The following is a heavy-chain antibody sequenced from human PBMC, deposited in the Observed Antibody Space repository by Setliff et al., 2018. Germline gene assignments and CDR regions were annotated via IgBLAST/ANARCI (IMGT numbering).Heavy chain of an antibody. CDR2: INTITGNP. D-gene: IGHD2-2*01. CDR1: GYTFSGYA. V-gene: IGHV7-4-1*02. Sequence: GASVKVSCKASGYTFSGYAMNWVRQAPGQGLEWMGRINTITGNPTYAQGFTGRFVFSLDTSVSTAYLQISSLKPEDTAVYYCARDLGYCSRTSCHGDWFDPWGQGTLVTVSS. CDR3: ARDLGYCSRTSCHGDWFDP. J-gene: IGHJ5*02.